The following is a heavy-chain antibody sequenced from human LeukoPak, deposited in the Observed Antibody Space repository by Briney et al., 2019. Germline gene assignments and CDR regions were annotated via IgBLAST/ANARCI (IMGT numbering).Heavy chain of an antibody. J-gene: IGHJ6*02. D-gene: IGHD2-15*01. CDR2: ISGSGGST. V-gene: IGHV3-23*01. CDR1: GFTFSSYA. CDR3: AKSPVPYCSGGSCYGMDV. Sequence: GGSLRLSCAASGFTFSSYAMSWVRQAPGKGLEWVSVISGSGGSTYYADSVKGRFTISRDNSKNTLYLQMNSLRVEDTAGYYCAKSPVPYCSGGSCYGMDVWGQGTTVTVSS.